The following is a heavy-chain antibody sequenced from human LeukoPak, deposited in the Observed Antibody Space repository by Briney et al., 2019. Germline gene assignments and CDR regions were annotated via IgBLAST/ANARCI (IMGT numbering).Heavy chain of an antibody. CDR2: IYSGGGT. J-gene: IGHJ6*02. CDR3: ARVRVDTAMVYNYYYYGMDV. D-gene: IGHD5-18*01. V-gene: IGHV3-53*01. Sequence: GVSLRLSCAASGFTVSSNYMSWVRQAPGKGLEWVSVIYSGGGTCNADSVKGRFTISTNNSKNTLYLQQNRMRTEDTAVYYCARVRVDTAMVYNYYYYGMDVWGEGTTVTVS. CDR1: GFTVSSNY.